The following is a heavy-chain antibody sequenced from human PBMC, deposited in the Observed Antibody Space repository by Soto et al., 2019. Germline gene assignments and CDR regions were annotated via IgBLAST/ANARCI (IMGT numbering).Heavy chain of an antibody. CDR2: IDPSDSYT. J-gene: IGHJ6*02. Sequence: GQSLKISCKGSGYSFTSYWISWLRQRPGKCLEWMGRIDPSDSYTNYSPSFQGHVTISADKSISTAYLQWSSLKASDTAMYYCARPKGAATEYYYYGMDVCGQRTTVTVSS. CDR1: GYSFTSYW. CDR3: ARPKGAATEYYYYGMDV. D-gene: IGHD2-15*01. V-gene: IGHV5-10-1*01.